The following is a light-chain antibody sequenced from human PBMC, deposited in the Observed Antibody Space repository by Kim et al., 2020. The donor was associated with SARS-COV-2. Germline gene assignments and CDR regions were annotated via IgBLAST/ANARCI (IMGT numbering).Light chain of an antibody. CDR3: QQSYDFPRT. J-gene: IGKJ1*01. CDR2: RTS. CDR1: QSVNGW. Sequence: DIQMTQSPSSLSASVGDRVTITCRASQSVNGWLNWYQQKPGKAPHLLVYRTSTLKSGVPPRFSGSASGTDFTLTISSLQPEDFATYYCQQSYDFPRTFGQGTKVEIK. V-gene: IGKV1-39*01.